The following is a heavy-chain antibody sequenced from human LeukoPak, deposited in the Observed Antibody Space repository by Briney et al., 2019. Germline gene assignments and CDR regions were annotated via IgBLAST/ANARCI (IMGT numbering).Heavy chain of an antibody. D-gene: IGHD3-10*01. CDR2: ISGTGGST. Sequence: GGSLRLSCAASGFTFSSYAMSWVRQAPGKGPEWVSAISGTGGSTYYADSVKGRFTISRDNSKNTLYLQMNSLRAEDTAVYYCARGSRYYGSGSYYRPPDDAFDIWGQGTMVTVSS. J-gene: IGHJ3*02. CDR3: ARGSRYYGSGSYYRPPDDAFDI. CDR1: GFTFSSYA. V-gene: IGHV3-23*01.